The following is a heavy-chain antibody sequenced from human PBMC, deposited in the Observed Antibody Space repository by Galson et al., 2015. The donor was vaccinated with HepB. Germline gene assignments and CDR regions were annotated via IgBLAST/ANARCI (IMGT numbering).Heavy chain of an antibody. D-gene: IGHD3-10*01. Sequence: SLRLSCAASGFTFSSYSMNWVRQAPGKGLEWLPYIRSGSTTIYYADSVKGRFTISRDNAKNSLYLQMNSLRADDTAVYYCARTGGTLVRGVISPVDYYYGMDVWGQGTTVTVSS. J-gene: IGHJ6*02. CDR3: ARTGGTLVRGVISPVDYYYGMDV. CDR1: GFTFSSYS. V-gene: IGHV3-48*04. CDR2: IRSGSTTI.